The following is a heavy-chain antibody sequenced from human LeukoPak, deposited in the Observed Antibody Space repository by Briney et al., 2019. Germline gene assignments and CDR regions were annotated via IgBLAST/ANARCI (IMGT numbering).Heavy chain of an antibody. V-gene: IGHV3-30*03. CDR3: ATDGPHHDIDY. CDR1: GFTFSSYG. Sequence: GGSLRLSCAASGFTFSSYGMHWVRQAPGKGLEWVAVISYDGSNKYYADSVKGRFTFSRDNSKNTLYLQMNSLRAEDTAVYYCATDGPHHDIDYWGQGALVTVSS. J-gene: IGHJ4*02. CDR2: ISYDGSNK. D-gene: IGHD1-1*01.